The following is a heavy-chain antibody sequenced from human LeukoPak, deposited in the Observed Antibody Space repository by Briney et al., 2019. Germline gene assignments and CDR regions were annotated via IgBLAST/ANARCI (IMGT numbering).Heavy chain of an antibody. J-gene: IGHJ3*02. CDR3: ARLRWRWSYYYDSSGYYRAFDI. V-gene: IGHV4-39*01. D-gene: IGHD3-22*01. CDR2: IYYSGST. CDR1: GGSISTSSYY. Sequence: SETLSLTCSVSGGSISTSSYYWGWIRQPPGTGLEWIGTIYYSGSTYYNPSLKSRVTISVDTSKNQFSLKLSSVTAADTAVYYCARLRWRWSYYYDSSGYYRAFDIWGQGTMVTVSS.